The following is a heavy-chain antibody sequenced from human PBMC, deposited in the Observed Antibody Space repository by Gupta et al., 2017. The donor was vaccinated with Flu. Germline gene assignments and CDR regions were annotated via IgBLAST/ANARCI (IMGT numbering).Heavy chain of an antibody. V-gene: IGHV3-23*01. D-gene: IGHD2-21*01. CDR3: ARRDIVVVVAGFDY. CDR2: LTRSDGTT. Sequence: YGMNWVRQAPGKGLEWVAGLTRSDGTTHYADSVRGRFTISTDDSQDTLYLQMNNLKAEDTAIYYCARRDIVVVVAGFDYWGPGTLVTVSS. J-gene: IGHJ4*02. CDR1: YG.